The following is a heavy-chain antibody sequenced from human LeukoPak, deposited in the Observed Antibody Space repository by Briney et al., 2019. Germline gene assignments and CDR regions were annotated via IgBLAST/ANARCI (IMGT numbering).Heavy chain of an antibody. CDR2: ISSSSSTI. CDR3: ARGSTYYDSSGQVPFDY. J-gene: IGHJ4*02. CDR1: GFTFSTCS. D-gene: IGHD3-22*01. V-gene: IGHV3-48*01. Sequence: GSLRLSCAASGFTFSTCSMNWVRQAPGKGLEWVSYISSSSSTIYYADSVKGRFTISRDNAKNSLYLQMNSLRAEDTAVYYCARGSTYYDSSGQVPFDYWGQGTLVTVSS.